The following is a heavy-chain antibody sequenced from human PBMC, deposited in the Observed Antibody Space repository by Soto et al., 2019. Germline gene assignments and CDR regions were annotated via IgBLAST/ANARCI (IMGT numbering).Heavy chain of an antibody. D-gene: IGHD6-6*01. J-gene: IGHJ4*02. Sequence: ASVKVSCKASGYTFTSYYMHWVRQAPGQGLEWMGIINPSGGSTSYAQKFQGRVTMTRDTSTSTVYMELSSLRSEDTAVYYCARANPRVCRPPWYYFDYWGQGTLVTVSS. CDR2: INPSGGST. CDR1: GYTFTSYY. V-gene: IGHV1-46*01. CDR3: ARANPRVCRPPWYYFDY.